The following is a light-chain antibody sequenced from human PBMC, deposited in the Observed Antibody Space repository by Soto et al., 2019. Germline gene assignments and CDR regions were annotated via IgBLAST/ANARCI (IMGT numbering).Light chain of an antibody. V-gene: IGKV1-27*01. Sequence: DIQMTQSPSSLSAYIGDRVNITCRASQDIRKYLAWYQHKPGKGPRLLISAASTLQSGVPSRFSGSGSGTDYTLSISSLQSEDVGDYYCQRYNGPPLTFGGGTKLEI. CDR2: AAS. CDR3: QRYNGPPLT. J-gene: IGKJ4*01. CDR1: QDIRKY.